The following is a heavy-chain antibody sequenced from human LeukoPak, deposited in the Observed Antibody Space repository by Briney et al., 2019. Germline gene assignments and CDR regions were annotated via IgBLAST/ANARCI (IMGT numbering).Heavy chain of an antibody. CDR1: GFTFSSYS. J-gene: IGHJ3*02. V-gene: IGHV3-21*01. Sequence: GGSLRLSCAASGFTFSSYSMNWVRQAPGKGLEWVSSISSSSSYIYYADSVKGRFTISRDNAKNSLYLQMNSLGAEDTAVYYCARVAARRGVRDFDIWGQGTMVTVSS. D-gene: IGHD6-6*01. CDR3: ARVAARRGVRDFDI. CDR2: ISSSSSYI.